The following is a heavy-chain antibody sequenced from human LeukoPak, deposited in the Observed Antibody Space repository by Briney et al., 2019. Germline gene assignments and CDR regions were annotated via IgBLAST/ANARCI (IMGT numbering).Heavy chain of an antibody. V-gene: IGHV1-69*13. CDR1: GGTFSSYA. Sequence: SVKVSCKASGGTFSSYAISWVRQAPGQGLEWMGGIIPIFGTANYAQKFQGRVTITADESTSTAYMELSSLRSEDTAVYYCARTGSVDDYDSSGYYSNWFGPWGQGTLVTVSS. D-gene: IGHD3-22*01. J-gene: IGHJ5*02. CDR2: IIPIFGTA. CDR3: ARTGSVDDYDSSGYYSNWFGP.